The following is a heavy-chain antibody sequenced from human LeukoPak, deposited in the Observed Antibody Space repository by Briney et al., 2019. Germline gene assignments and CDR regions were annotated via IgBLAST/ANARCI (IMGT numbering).Heavy chain of an antibody. V-gene: IGHV4-59*01. J-gene: IGHJ4*02. D-gene: IGHD6-13*01. CDR3: ARAGRSVTAGTFDR. CDR2: IYYSGST. CDR1: GDSISNYY. Sequence: SETLSLTCSVSGDSISNYYWSWIRQPPGKGLEWIGYIYYSGSTNYNPSLKSRATISVDTSKNQFSLNLNSVTAADTAVYYCARAGRSVTAGTFDRWGQGTLVTVSS.